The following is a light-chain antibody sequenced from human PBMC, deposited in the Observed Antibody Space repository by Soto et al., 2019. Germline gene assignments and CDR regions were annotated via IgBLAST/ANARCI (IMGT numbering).Light chain of an antibody. CDR2: EVR. CDR3: SSYTSYTTLWV. CDR1: NTDVGGYNY. Sequence: QSALTQPASVSGSPGQSITVSCTGTNTDVGGYNYVSWYQHRPGKAPRLMIYEVRNRLSGVSNRFSGSKSGNAASLTISGLQAEDEADYYCSSYTSYTTLWVFGGGTKVTVL. J-gene: IGLJ3*02. V-gene: IGLV2-14*01.